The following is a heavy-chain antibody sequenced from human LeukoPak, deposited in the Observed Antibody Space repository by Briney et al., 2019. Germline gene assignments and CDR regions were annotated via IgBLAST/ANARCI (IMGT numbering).Heavy chain of an antibody. CDR3: ARDLDGSGSIDY. CDR2: IYYSGST. Sequence: PSETLSLTCTVSGGSISGSSYYWGWIRQPPGKGLEWIGSIYYSGSTYYNPSLKSRVTISVDTSKNQFSLKLNSVTATDTAVYYCARDLDGSGSIDYWGQGTLVTVSS. J-gene: IGHJ4*02. D-gene: IGHD3-10*01. CDR1: GGSISGSSYY. V-gene: IGHV4-39*02.